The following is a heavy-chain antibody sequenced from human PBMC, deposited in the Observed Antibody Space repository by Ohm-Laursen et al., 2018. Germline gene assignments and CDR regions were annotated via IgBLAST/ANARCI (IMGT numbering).Heavy chain of an antibody. CDR1: GGTFSSYA. Sequence: GSSVKVSCKASGGTFSSYAISWVRQAPGQGLEWMGGIIPIFGTANYVQKFQGRVTVTVDESTSTAYMELSSLRSEDTAVYYCARGGVAAAGAFDYWGQGTLVTVSS. D-gene: IGHD6-13*01. CDR2: IIPIFGTA. V-gene: IGHV1-69*01. CDR3: ARGGVAAAGAFDY. J-gene: IGHJ4*02.